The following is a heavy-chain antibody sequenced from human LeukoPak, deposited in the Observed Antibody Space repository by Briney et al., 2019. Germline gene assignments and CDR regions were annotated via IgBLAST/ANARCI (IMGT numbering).Heavy chain of an antibody. CDR1: GFTFSDYY. CDR3: ARVGYCTNGVCLAPAFDI. Sequence: GGSLRLSCAASGFTFSDYYMSWIRQAPGKGLEWVSYISSSGSTIYYADSVKGRFTISRDNAKNSLYLQMNSLRAEDTAVYYCARVGYCTNGVCLAPAFDIWGQGTMVTVSS. CDR2: ISSSGSTI. J-gene: IGHJ3*02. V-gene: IGHV3-11*04. D-gene: IGHD2-8*01.